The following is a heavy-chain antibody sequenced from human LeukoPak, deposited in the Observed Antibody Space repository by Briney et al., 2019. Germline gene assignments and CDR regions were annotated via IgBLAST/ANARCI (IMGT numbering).Heavy chain of an antibody. V-gene: IGHV3-66*04. D-gene: IGHD3-10*01. CDR2: IYSGGST. CDR3: ARLMVRGVIPYYFDY. CDR1: GFNFVAYW. J-gene: IGHJ4*02. Sequence: GGSLRLSCTTSGFNFVAYWMGWVRQAPGKGLEWVSVIYSGGSTYYADSVKGRFTISRDNSKNTLYLQMNSLRAEDTAVYYCARLMVRGVIPYYFDYWGQGTLVTVSS.